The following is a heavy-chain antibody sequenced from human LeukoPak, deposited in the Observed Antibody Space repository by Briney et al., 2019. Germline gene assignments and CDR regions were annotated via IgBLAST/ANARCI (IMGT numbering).Heavy chain of an antibody. J-gene: IGHJ4*02. Sequence: SGGSLRLSCAASGFTFSTYNMNWVRQAPGKGLEWVSSITSSSSYIYYADSVKGRFTISRDNSKNTLYLQMNSLRAEDTAVYYCAKGAGRIQLWLYYFDYWGQGTLVTVSS. CDR1: GFTFSTYN. CDR2: ITSSSSYI. CDR3: AKGAGRIQLWLYYFDY. V-gene: IGHV3-21*01. D-gene: IGHD5-18*01.